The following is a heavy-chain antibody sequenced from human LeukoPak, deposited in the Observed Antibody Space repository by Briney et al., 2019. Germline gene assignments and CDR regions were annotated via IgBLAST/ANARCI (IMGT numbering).Heavy chain of an antibody. CDR3: AREGGAAAGYYYYYYYMDV. D-gene: IGHD6-13*01. V-gene: IGHV4-4*07. J-gene: IGHJ6*03. CDR2: IYTSGST. Sequence: SETLSLTCTVSGGSISSYYWSWIRQPAGKGLEWTGRIYTSGSTNYNPSLKSRVTMAVDTSKNQFSLKLSSVTAADTAVYYCAREGGAAAGYYYYYYYMDVWGKGTTVTVSS. CDR1: GGSISSYY.